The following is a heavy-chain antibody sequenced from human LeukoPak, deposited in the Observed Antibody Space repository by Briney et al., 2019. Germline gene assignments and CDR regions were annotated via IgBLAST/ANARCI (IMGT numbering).Heavy chain of an antibody. CDR3: ARGHHSALGYCSGGGCFLDY. Sequence: SETLSLTCAVYGGSFSGYYWSWIRQPPGKGLEWIGEINHSGSTNYNPSLKSRVTISVDTSKNQFSLKLSSVTAADTAVYYCARGHHSALGYCSGGGCFLDYWGQGTLVTVSS. CDR2: INHSGST. D-gene: IGHD2-15*01. CDR1: GGSFSGYY. V-gene: IGHV4-34*01. J-gene: IGHJ4*02.